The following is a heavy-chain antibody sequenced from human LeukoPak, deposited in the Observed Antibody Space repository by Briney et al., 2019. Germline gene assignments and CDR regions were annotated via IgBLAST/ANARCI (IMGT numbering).Heavy chain of an antibody. CDR2: TSSSDAGI. CDR3: AELGITMIGGV. V-gene: IGHV3-21*01. Sequence: GGSLRLSCAASGFTFSSYWMSWVRQAPGKGLEWVSATSSSDAGIYYADSVKGRFTISRDNAKNSLYLQMNSLRAEDTAVYYCAELGITMIGGVWGKGTTVTISS. CDR1: GFTFSSYW. D-gene: IGHD3-10*02. J-gene: IGHJ6*04.